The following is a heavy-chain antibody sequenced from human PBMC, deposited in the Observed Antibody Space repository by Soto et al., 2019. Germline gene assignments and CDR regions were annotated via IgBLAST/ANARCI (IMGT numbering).Heavy chain of an antibody. CDR2: IYYSGST. CDR3: ARERRDGYNYCFDY. V-gene: IGHV4-59*01. D-gene: IGHD5-12*01. CDR1: GGSISSYY. J-gene: IGHJ4*02. Sequence: QVQLQESGPGLVKPSETLSLTCTVSGGSISSYYWSWIRQPPGKGLEWIGYIYYSGSTNYNPSLKSRVTISVDTSKNHFSLTPSSVTAADTAVYYCARERRDGYNYCFDYWGQGSLVTVSS.